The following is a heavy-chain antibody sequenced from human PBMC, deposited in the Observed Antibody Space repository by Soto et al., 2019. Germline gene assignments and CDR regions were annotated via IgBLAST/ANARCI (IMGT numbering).Heavy chain of an antibody. V-gene: IGHV4-59*01. Sequence: QVQLQESGPGLVKPSETLSLTCTVSGDSISSYYWSWIRQPPGKGLEGIGYIYYRGSTKYNPSIKSRLTMYVETSKNQFSLTLSSVTAADTAVYYCARGRRGDYVPFDYWGQGTLVTVSS. J-gene: IGHJ4*02. CDR1: GDSISSYY. CDR3: ARGRRGDYVPFDY. D-gene: IGHD4-17*01. CDR2: IYYRGST.